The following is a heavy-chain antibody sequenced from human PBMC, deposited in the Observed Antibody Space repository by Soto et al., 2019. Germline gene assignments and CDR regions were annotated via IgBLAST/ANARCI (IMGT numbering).Heavy chain of an antibody. CDR2: IYYSGST. Sequence: SETLSLTCTVSGGSISSSSYYWGWIRQPPGKGLEWIGSIYYSGSTYYNPSLKSRVTISVDTSKNQFSLKLSSVTAADTAVYYCARENSWGSYRYPSCFDYWGHGTLVTVSS. CDR1: GGSISSSSYY. V-gene: IGHV4-39*02. J-gene: IGHJ4*01. D-gene: IGHD3-16*02. CDR3: ARENSWGSYRYPSCFDY.